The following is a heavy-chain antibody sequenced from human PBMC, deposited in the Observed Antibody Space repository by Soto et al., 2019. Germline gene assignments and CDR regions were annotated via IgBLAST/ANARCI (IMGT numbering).Heavy chain of an antibody. CDR1: GGSISSSSYY. D-gene: IGHD6-19*01. J-gene: IGHJ6*02. Sequence: SETLCLTCTVAGGSISSSSYYWGWIRQPPGKGLEWIGSIYYSGSTYYNPSLKSRVTISVDTSKNQFSLKLSSVTAADTAVYYCASTELSSGWWTYYYYGMDVWGQGTTVTVSS. CDR3: ASTELSSGWWTYYYYGMDV. V-gene: IGHV4-39*01. CDR2: IYYSGST.